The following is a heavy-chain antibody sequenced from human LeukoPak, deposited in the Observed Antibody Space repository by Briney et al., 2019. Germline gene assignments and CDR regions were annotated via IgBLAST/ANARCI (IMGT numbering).Heavy chain of an antibody. CDR1: GYTFTSYG. Sequence: GASVKVSCKASGYTFTSYGISWVRPAPGQGLEWMGWISAYNGNTNYAQKLQGRVTMTTDTSTSTAYMELRSLRSDDTAVYYCARDSRGRYCSSTSCKPFDYWGQGTLVTVSS. V-gene: IGHV1-18*01. J-gene: IGHJ4*02. CDR3: ARDSRGRYCSSTSCKPFDY. D-gene: IGHD2-2*01. CDR2: ISAYNGNT.